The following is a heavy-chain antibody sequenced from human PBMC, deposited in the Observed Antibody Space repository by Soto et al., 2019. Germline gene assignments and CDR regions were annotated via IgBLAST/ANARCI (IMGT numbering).Heavy chain of an antibody. CDR1: GFTFSSYW. CDR2: IKQDGSEK. CDR3: ARDVSSNWNYDNAFDI. V-gene: IGHV3-7*01. J-gene: IGHJ3*02. Sequence: EVQLVESGGGLVQPGGSLRLSCAASGFTFSSYWMSWVRQAPGKGLEWVANIKQDGSEKYYVDSVKGRFTISRDNAKNSLYLQMNSLRAEDTAVYYCARDVSSNWNYDNAFDIWGQGKMVTVSS. D-gene: IGHD1-7*01.